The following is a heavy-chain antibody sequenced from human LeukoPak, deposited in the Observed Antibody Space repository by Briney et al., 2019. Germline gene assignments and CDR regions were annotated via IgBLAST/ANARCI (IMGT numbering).Heavy chain of an antibody. CDR3: ARQYSGYDFSYYYMDV. V-gene: IGHV5-51*01. CDR1: GYSFTSYW. Sequence: GESLKISCKGSGYSFTSYWIGWVRQMPGKGLEWMGIIYPGDSDTRYSPSFQGQVTISADKSISTAYLQWSSLKASDTAMYYCARQYSGYDFSYYYMDVWGKGTTVTVSS. J-gene: IGHJ6*03. D-gene: IGHD5-12*01. CDR2: IYPGDSDT.